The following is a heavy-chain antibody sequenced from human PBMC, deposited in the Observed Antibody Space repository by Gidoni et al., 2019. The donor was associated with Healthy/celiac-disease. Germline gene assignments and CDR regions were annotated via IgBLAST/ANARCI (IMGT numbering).Heavy chain of an antibody. CDR2: MNPNSGNT. V-gene: IGHV1-8*01. D-gene: IGHD2-2*02. CDR1: GYTFTSYD. J-gene: IGHJ5*02. Sequence: QVQLVQSGAEVKKPGASVKVSCKASGYTFTSYDINWVRQATGQGLEWMGWMNPNSGNTGYAQKFQGRVTMTRNTSISTAYMELSSLRSEDTAVYYCARDRCSSTSCYTGGRGWFDPWGQGTLVTVSS. CDR3: ARDRCSSTSCYTGGRGWFDP.